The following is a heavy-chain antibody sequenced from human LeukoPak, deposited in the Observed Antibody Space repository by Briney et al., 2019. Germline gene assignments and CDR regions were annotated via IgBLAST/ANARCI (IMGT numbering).Heavy chain of an antibody. CDR1: GFTFSSYS. CDR2: ISSSSSYI. D-gene: IGHD1-26*01. J-gene: IGHJ5*02. Sequence: GGSLRLSCAASGFTFSSYSMNWVRQAPGKGLEWVSSISSSSSYIYYADSVKGRFTISRDSAKNSLYLQMNSLRAEDTAVYYCARDRLATLVGATLGQNWFDPWGQGTLVTVSS. V-gene: IGHV3-21*01. CDR3: ARDRLATLVGATLGQNWFDP.